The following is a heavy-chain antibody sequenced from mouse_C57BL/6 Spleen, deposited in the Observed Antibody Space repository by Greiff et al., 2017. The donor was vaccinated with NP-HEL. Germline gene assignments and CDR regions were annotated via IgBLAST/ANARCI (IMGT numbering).Heavy chain of an antibody. CDR2: INPSTGGT. CDR1: GYSFTGYY. CDR3: ARYYGSSFSFDY. J-gene: IGHJ2*01. D-gene: IGHD1-1*01. Sequence: VQLKQSGPELVKPGASVKISCKASGYSFTGYYMNWVKQSPEKSLEWIGEINPSTGGTTYNQKFKAKATLTVDKSSSTAYMQLKSLTSEDSAVYYCARYYGSSFSFDYWGQGTTLTVSS. V-gene: IGHV1-42*01.